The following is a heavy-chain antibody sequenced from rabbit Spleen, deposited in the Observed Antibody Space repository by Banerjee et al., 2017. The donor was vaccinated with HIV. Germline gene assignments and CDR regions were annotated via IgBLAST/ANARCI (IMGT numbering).Heavy chain of an antibody. J-gene: IGHJ4*01. CDR3: ARGSASMTMVITGYYFNL. CDR2: IYNGDGST. D-gene: IGHD2-1*01. V-gene: IGHV1S43*01. Sequence: QQQLEESGGGLVKPEGSLTLTCKASGFSFSSGYDMCWVRQAPGKGLDLIACIYNGDGSTDYANWVNGRFTISKTSSTVDLKMTSLTAADTATYFCARGSASMTMVITGYYFNLWGQGTLVTVS. CDR1: GFSFSSGYD.